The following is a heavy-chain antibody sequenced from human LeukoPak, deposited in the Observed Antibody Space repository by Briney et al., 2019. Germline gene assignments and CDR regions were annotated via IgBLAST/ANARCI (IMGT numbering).Heavy chain of an antibody. D-gene: IGHD6-13*01. CDR3: ARDGGGSSFDY. CDR1: GGSISSYY. J-gene: IGHJ4*02. V-gene: IGHV4-59*12. CDR2: IYYSGST. Sequence: SETLSLTCIVSGGSISSYYWSWIRQPPGKRLEWIGYIYYSGSTNYNPSLKSRVTISVDTSKNQFSLKLSSVTAADTAVYYCARDGGGSSFDYWGQGTLVTVSS.